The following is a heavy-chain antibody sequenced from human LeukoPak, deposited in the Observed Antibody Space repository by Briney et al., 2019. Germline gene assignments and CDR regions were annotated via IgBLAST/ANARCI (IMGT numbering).Heavy chain of an antibody. V-gene: IGHV3-30-3*01. CDR3: ARDQGITMIVVVTENAFDI. D-gene: IGHD3-22*01. Sequence: PRGSLRLSCAASGFTFSSYAMHWVRQAPGKGLEWVAVISYDGSNKYYADSVKGRFTISRDNSKNTLYLQMNSLRAEDTAVYYCARDQGITMIVVVTENAFDIWGQGTMVTVSS. J-gene: IGHJ3*02. CDR2: ISYDGSNK. CDR1: GFTFSSYA.